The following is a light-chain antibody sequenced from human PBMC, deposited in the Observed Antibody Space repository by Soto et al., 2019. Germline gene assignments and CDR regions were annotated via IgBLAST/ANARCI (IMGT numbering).Light chain of an antibody. J-gene: IGKJ5*01. V-gene: IGKV3D-15*01. Sequence: EIVLTQSPATLSLSPGERATLSCRASQSVSTYLAWYQQRPGQAPRLLIYGATNRATGIPDRFSGSGSGTEFTLTISGLQSEDFAVYYCQQYNNWPITFGQGTRLEIK. CDR1: QSVSTY. CDR2: GAT. CDR3: QQYNNWPIT.